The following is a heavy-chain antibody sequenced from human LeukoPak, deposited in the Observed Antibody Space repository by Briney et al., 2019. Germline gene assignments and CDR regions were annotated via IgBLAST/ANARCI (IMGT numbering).Heavy chain of an antibody. Sequence: SETLSLTSTVSGGSISSYYWSWIRQPAGKGLEWIGRIYTSGSTNYNPSLKSRVTMSVDTSKNQFSLKLSSVTAADTAVYYCARDTRDYYGSGSSTNWFDPWGQGTLVTVSS. CDR3: ARDTRDYYGSGSSTNWFDP. D-gene: IGHD3-10*01. CDR2: IYTSGST. CDR1: GGSISSYY. J-gene: IGHJ5*02. V-gene: IGHV4-4*07.